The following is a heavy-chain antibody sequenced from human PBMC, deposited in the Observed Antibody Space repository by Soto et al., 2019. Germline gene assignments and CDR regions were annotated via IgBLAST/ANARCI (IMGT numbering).Heavy chain of an antibody. V-gene: IGHV3-30-3*01. CDR3: ACRSGYYRRDNWFDP. CDR1: GFTFSSYA. D-gene: IGHD3-22*01. CDR2: ITYDGSNK. J-gene: IGHJ5*02. Sequence: QVQLVESGGGVVQPGRSLRLSCAASGFTFSSYAMHWVRQAPGKGLEWVAVITYDGSNKYYADSVKGRFTISRDNSKNTRSLQMHSLRAEDTAVYACACRSGYYRRDNWFDPWGQGTLVTVSS.